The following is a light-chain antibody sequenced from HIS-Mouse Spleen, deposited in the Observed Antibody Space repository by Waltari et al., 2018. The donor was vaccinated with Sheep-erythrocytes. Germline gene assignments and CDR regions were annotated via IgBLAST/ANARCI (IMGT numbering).Light chain of an antibody. CDR2: WAS. CDR1: QSVLYSSNNKNY. J-gene: IGKJ2*01. Sequence: DIVMTQSPDSLAVSLGERATINCKSSQSVLYSSNNKNYLAWYQQKPGQPPKLLIYWASTRESGVPDRISGSESGTDVTLTISSLQAEDVAVYYCQQYYSTPRTFGQGTKLEIK. V-gene: IGKV4-1*01. CDR3: QQYYSTPRT.